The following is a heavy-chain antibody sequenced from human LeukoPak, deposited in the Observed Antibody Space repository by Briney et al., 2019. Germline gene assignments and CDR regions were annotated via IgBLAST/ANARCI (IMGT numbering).Heavy chain of an antibody. D-gene: IGHD1-26*01. CDR3: ARGPEWELPLNWFDP. CDR1: GGSISSGSYF. Sequence: SQTLSLTCTVSGGSISSGSYFWSWIRQPAGKGLEWIGRIYTSGSTNYNPSLKSRVTISLDTSKNQFSLKLSSVTAADTAVYYCARGPEWELPLNWFDPWGQGTLVTVSS. CDR2: IYTSGST. J-gene: IGHJ5*02. V-gene: IGHV4-61*02.